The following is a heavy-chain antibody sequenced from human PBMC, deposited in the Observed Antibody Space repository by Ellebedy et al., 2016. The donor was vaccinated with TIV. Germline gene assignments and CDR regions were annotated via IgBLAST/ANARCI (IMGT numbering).Heavy chain of an antibody. CDR1: GFIFSNYV. CDR3: TKRAENWGFFDY. CDR2: MDEYDCRT. V-gene: IGHV3-23*01. Sequence: GESLKISCAASGFIFSNYVMAWVRQVPGKGLGWVSAMDEYDCRTFYADSVRGRFTISRDNSGNTLFLHMNNLRAEDTARYYCTKRAENWGFFDYWGQGARVTVSS. D-gene: IGHD7-27*01. J-gene: IGHJ4*02.